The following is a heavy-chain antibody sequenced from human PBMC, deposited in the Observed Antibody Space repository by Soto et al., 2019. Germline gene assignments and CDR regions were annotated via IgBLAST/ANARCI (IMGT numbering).Heavy chain of an antibody. J-gene: IGHJ3*02. D-gene: IGHD3-10*01. Sequence: ASEARSVTWTGSGGSISRYYWSVIRQPPGKGLERIGYIYYSGSTNYNPSLKSRVTISVDTSKNLFSLKLSSVTAADTAVYYCASVRCVLLWFGGGAFHIWGQATIVTGS. CDR1: GGSISRYY. CDR3: ASVRCVLLWFGGGAFHI. V-gene: IGHV4-59*08. CDR2: IYYSGST.